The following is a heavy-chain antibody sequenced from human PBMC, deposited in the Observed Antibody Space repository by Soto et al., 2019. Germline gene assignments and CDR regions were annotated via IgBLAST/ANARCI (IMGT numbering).Heavy chain of an antibody. V-gene: IGHV1-8*01. Sequence: QVQLVQSGAEVKKPGASVKVSCMASGYIFTTHDINWVRQAPGQGLEWSGWMNPNSFNTGYAQRFQGRVTLTRDTSISTAYLELSSLTSEDTAVYYCTRDDIVNYGSGPYDHWGQGTLATVSS. J-gene: IGHJ4*02. CDR2: MNPNSFNT. CDR1: GYIFTTHD. D-gene: IGHD3-10*01. CDR3: TRDDIVNYGSGPYDH.